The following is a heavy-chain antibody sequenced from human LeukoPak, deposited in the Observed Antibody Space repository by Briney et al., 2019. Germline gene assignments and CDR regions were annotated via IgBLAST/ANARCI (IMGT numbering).Heavy chain of an antibody. D-gene: IGHD5-18*01. CDR3: ARGPAMGSPRGYFDY. CDR2: IYYSGST. Sequence: PSETLSPTCTVSGGSISSYYWSWIRQPPGKGLEWIGYIYYSGSTNYNPSLKSRVTISVDTSKNQFSLKLSSVTAADTAVYYCARGPAMGSPRGYFDYWGQGTLVTVSS. J-gene: IGHJ4*02. CDR1: GGSISSYY. V-gene: IGHV4-59*01.